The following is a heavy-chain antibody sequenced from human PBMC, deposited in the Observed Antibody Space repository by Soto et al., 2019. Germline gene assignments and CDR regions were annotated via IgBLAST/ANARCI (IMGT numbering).Heavy chain of an antibody. Sequence: GESLKISCKGSGYSFTSYWIGWVRQMPGKGLEWMGIIYPGDSDTRYSPSFQGQVTISADKSISTAYLQWSSLKASDTAMYYCASRGDIAVAGTSAFEIWGQGTMVTVSS. CDR2: IYPGDSDT. J-gene: IGHJ3*02. V-gene: IGHV5-51*01. D-gene: IGHD6-19*01. CDR1: GYSFTSYW. CDR3: ASRGDIAVAGTSAFEI.